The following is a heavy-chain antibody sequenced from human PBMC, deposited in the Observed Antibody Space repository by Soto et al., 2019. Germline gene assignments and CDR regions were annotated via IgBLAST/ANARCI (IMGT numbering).Heavy chain of an antibody. CDR1: GFTFGDYA. J-gene: IGHJ5*02. Sequence: GGSLRLSCTASGFTFGDYAMSWFRQAPGKGLEWVGFIRSKAYGGTTEYAASVKGRFTISRDNSKNTLYLQMNSLRAEDTAVYYCAKEDYDSSGYWNWFDPWGQGTLVTVSS. CDR3: AKEDYDSSGYWNWFDP. CDR2: IRSKAYGGTT. V-gene: IGHV3-49*03. D-gene: IGHD3-22*01.